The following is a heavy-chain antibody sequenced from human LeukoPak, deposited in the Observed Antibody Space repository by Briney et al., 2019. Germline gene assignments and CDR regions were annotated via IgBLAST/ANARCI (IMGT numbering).Heavy chain of an antibody. CDR3: ARLYYYDSSGYYYGYYFDY. Sequence: SETLSLTCAVYGGSFSGYYWSWIRQPPGKGLEWSEEINHSGSTNYNPSLKSRVTISVDTSKNQFSLKLSSVTAADTAVYYCARLYYYDSSGYYYGYYFDYWGQGTLVTVSS. J-gene: IGHJ4*02. D-gene: IGHD3-22*01. V-gene: IGHV4-34*01. CDR2: INHSGST. CDR1: GGSFSGYY.